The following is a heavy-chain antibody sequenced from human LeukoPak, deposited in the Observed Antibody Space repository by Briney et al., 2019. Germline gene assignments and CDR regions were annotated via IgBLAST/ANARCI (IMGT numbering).Heavy chain of an antibody. J-gene: IGHJ4*02. V-gene: IGHV4-34*01. CDR1: GGAFSGYY. D-gene: IGHD6-13*01. CDR3: ARENSSSYEMKY. Sequence: SETLSLTCVVYGGAFSGYYWSWIRQPPGKGLEWIGEINHRGSTNYNPSLKSRVTISVDTSKNQFSLKLSSVTAADTAVYYCARENSSSYEMKYWGQGTLVTVSS. CDR2: INHRGST.